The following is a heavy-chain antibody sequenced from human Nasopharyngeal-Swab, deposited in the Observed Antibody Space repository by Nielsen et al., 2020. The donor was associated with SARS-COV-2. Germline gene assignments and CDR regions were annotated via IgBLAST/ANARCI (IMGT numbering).Heavy chain of an antibody. Sequence: WVRQAPGQGLEWMGWINTNTGNPTYAQGFTGRFVFSLDTSVSTAYLQISSLKAEDTAVYYCAREECPERFLEWLNYGMDVWGQGTTVTVSS. CDR3: AREECPERFLEWLNYGMDV. J-gene: IGHJ6*02. D-gene: IGHD3-3*01. V-gene: IGHV7-4-1*02. CDR2: INTNTGNP.